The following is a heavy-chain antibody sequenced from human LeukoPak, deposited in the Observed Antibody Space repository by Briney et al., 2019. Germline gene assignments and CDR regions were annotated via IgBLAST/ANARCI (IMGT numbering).Heavy chain of an antibody. CDR2: ISSNGGST. D-gene: IGHD3-10*01. V-gene: IGHV3-64D*06. Sequence: PGGSLRLSCSASGFTFSSYAMHWVRQAPGKGLEYVSAISSNGGSTYYADSVKGRFTISRDNSKNTLYLQMGSLRAEDTAVYYCVINYYGSGSYYRRLDYWGQGTLVTVSS. CDR1: GFTFSSYA. J-gene: IGHJ4*02. CDR3: VINYYGSGSYYRRLDY.